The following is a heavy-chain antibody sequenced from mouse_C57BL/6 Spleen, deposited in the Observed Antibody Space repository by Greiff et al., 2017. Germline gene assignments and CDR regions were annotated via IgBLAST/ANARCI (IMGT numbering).Heavy chain of an antibody. CDR2: IDPSDSYT. D-gene: IGHD3-3*01. Sequence: VQLQQPGAELVMPGASVKLSCKASGYTFTSYWMHWVKQRPGQGLEWIGEIDPSDSYTNYNQKFKGKSTLTVDKSSSTAYIQLSSLKSEDSAVYYCARRGGTGWFAYWGQGTLVTVSA. V-gene: IGHV1-69*01. J-gene: IGHJ3*01. CDR1: GYTFTSYW. CDR3: ARRGGTGWFAY.